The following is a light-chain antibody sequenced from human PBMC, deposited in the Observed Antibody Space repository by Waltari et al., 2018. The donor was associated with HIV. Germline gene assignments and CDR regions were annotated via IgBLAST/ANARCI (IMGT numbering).Light chain of an antibody. V-gene: IGLV1-44*01. CDR1: NSNIGSNT. CDR2: SNN. CDR3: ATWDDSLKGYV. J-gene: IGLJ1*01. Sequence: QSVLTQPPSASTTPGQRVTISCSGSNSNIGSNTVNWYEQLPGAAPKLLIYSNNHRPSGVPDRFSGSKSGTSASLAISGLHADDEADYYCATWDDSLKGYVFGTGTKVTVL.